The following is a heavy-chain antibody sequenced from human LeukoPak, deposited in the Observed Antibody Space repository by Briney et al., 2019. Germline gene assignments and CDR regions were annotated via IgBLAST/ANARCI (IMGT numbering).Heavy chain of an antibody. Sequence: GGSLRLSCAASGFTFSDYYMSWIRQAPGKGLEWVSYISSSSSYTNYADSVKGRFTISRDNAKNSLYLQMNSLRAEDTAVYYCARGGSGYGDYYYFYGLDVWGQGTTVTVSS. J-gene: IGHJ6*02. CDR2: ISSSSSYT. D-gene: IGHD3-22*01. CDR3: ARGGSGYGDYYYFYGLDV. V-gene: IGHV3-11*06. CDR1: GFTFSDYY.